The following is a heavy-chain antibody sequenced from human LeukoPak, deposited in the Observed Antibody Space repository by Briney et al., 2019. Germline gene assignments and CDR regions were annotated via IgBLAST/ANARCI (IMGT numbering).Heavy chain of an antibody. Sequence: ASVKVSCKASGHMFTDYYIHWVRQAPGQGFEWMGWMNVDSGGTKYAQKFQGRVTMTRDTSISTAFMDLTRLRSDDTAVYYCARDSKVTGTAFGSWGQGTLVTVSS. J-gene: IGHJ4*02. CDR1: GHMFTDYY. CDR3: ARDSKVTGTAFGS. V-gene: IGHV1-2*02. D-gene: IGHD6-19*01. CDR2: MNVDSGGT.